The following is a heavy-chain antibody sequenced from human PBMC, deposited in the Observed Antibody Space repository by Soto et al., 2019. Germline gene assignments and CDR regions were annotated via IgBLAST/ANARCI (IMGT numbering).Heavy chain of an antibody. V-gene: IGHV1-3*01. CDR2: INAGNGNT. J-gene: IGHJ4*02. D-gene: IGHD6-19*01. CDR3: ARDLGGWPDY. CDR1: GYTFTSYA. Sequence: QVQLVQSGAEVKKPGASVKVSSKASGYTFTSYAIHWVRQAPGQRLEWMGWINAGNGNTKYSQKSQDRVTITRDTAASTAYMELSSLRSEDTAVYYCARDLGGWPDYWGQGTLVTVSS.